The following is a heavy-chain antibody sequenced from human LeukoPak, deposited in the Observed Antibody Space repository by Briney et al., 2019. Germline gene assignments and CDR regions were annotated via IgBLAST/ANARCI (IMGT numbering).Heavy chain of an antibody. CDR1: GFAFDDYA. CDR2: VSWASGTH. CDR3: AKDLKSFGQYYFYAMDV. Sequence: PGGSLRLSCAVSGFAFDDYAMYWVRQAPGKGLEWVALVSWASGTHYYADSVRGRFTISRDNSKNALYLQMNSLRVEDTALYFCAKDLKSFGQYYFYAMDVWGQGTTVTVSS. D-gene: IGHD2/OR15-2a*01. J-gene: IGHJ6*02. V-gene: IGHV3-43D*03.